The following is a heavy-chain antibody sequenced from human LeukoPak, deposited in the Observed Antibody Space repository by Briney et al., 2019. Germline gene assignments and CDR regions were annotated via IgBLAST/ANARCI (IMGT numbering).Heavy chain of an antibody. CDR3: ARGNAMVRGVAPYYYYYYGMDV. CDR2: INHSGST. CDR1: GGSFSGYY. J-gene: IGHJ6*02. D-gene: IGHD3-10*01. Sequence: SETLSLTCAVYGGSFSGYYWSWIRQPPGKGLEWIGEINHSGSTNYNPSLKSRVTISVDTSKNQFSLKLSSVTAADTAVYYCARGNAMVRGVAPYYYYYYGMDVWGQGTTVTVSS. V-gene: IGHV4-34*01.